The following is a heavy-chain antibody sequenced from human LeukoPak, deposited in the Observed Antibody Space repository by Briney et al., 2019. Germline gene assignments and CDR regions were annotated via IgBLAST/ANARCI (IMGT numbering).Heavy chain of an antibody. V-gene: IGHV4-30-4*01. CDR3: ARERTLLYYFDY. Sequence: SETLSLTCNVSGGSISSGDYYWSWIRQPPGKGLEWIGYIYYSGSTYYNPSLKSRVTISVDTSKNQFSLKLSSVTAADTAVYYCARERTLLYYFDYWGQGTLVTVSS. D-gene: IGHD3/OR15-3a*01. J-gene: IGHJ4*02. CDR2: IYYSGST. CDR1: GGSISSGDYY.